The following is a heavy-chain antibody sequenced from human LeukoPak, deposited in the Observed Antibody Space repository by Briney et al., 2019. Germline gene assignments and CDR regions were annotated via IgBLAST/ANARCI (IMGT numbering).Heavy chain of an antibody. CDR3: ARSARLYGGNRAFDF. D-gene: IGHD4-23*01. CDR1: GDGFTSYW. Sequence: GESLKISCKHSGDGFTSYWIGWVRQMSGKGLEWMGIFYPDDSDTRYSPSFQGHVTMSADKSINTAYLQWSNLLASDTAIYYCARSARLYGGNRAFDFWGQGTLVTVSS. CDR2: FYPDDSDT. V-gene: IGHV5-51*01. J-gene: IGHJ4*02.